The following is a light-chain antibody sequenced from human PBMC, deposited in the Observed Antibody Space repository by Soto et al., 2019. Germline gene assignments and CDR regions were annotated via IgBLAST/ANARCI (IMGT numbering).Light chain of an antibody. CDR1: QSVSSSY. J-gene: IGKJ5*01. CDR3: QQYGSSPVT. CDR2: GAS. Sequence: EIVLTQSPGTLSLSPGERATLSCRASQSVSSSYLAWYQHKPGQAPRLLIYGASSRATGIPDRFSGSGSGTDFTLTLSRLEPEDFAVYYCQQYGSSPVTFGQGTRLEIK. V-gene: IGKV3-20*01.